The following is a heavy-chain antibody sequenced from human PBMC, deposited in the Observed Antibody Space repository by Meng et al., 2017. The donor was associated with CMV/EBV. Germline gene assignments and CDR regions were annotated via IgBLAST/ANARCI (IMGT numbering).Heavy chain of an antibody. D-gene: IGHD3-22*01. CDR1: GGSISSSSYY. CDR2: IYYSGST. J-gene: IGHJ5*02. Sequence: QVPLPDAGPGLGKPSETLSLTCTGSGGSISSSSYYWGWIRQPPGKGLEWIGSIYYSGSTYYNPSLKSRVTISVDTSKNQFSLKLSSVTAADTAVYYCARGVVTMIVVYDPWGQGTLVTVSS. V-gene: IGHV4-39*07. CDR3: ARGVVTMIVVYDP.